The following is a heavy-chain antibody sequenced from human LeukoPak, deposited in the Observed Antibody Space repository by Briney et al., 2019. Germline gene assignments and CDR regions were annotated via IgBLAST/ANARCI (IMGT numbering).Heavy chain of an antibody. CDR2: DGGSSVNT. J-gene: IGHJ4*02. CDR1: GFTFSTYS. V-gene: IGHV3-23*01. CDR3: ARAPGGQLWGAFDS. Sequence: PGGSLRLSCAASGFTFSTYSMNWIRQTPGKGLEGVSADGGSSVNTFDANSVKGRFTISRDNSKNTLYLQLSSLRAEDTAVYYCARAPGGQLWGAFDSWGQGTLVTVSS. D-gene: IGHD5-18*01.